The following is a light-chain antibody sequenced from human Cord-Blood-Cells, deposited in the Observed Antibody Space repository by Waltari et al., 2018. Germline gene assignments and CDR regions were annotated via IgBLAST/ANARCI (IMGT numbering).Light chain of an antibody. CDR3: SSYTSSSTLV. CDR1: SSDVGGYNY. V-gene: IGLV2-14*01. J-gene: IGLJ2*01. CDR2: GVS. Sequence: QSALTQPASVSGSPGQSITISCTGTSSDVGGYNYVSWYQQHPGIAPKLMIYGVSKRPSGGSDLFSGSKSGNTGSLAISGLQAEDEADYYCSSYTSSSTLVFGGGTKLTVL.